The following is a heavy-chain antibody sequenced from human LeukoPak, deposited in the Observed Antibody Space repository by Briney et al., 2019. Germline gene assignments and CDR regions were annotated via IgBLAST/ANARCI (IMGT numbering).Heavy chain of an antibody. CDR2: IYYSGST. CDR3: ARQSYDFWSGYYTVQYAFDI. D-gene: IGHD3-3*01. J-gene: IGHJ3*02. CDR1: GGSISSYY. V-gene: IGHV4-59*08. Sequence: SETLFLTCTVSGGSISSYYWSWIRQPPGKGLEWIGYIYYSGSTNYNPSLKSRVTISVDTSKNQFSLKLSSVTAADTAVYYCARQSYDFWSGYYTVQYAFDIWGQGTMVTVSS.